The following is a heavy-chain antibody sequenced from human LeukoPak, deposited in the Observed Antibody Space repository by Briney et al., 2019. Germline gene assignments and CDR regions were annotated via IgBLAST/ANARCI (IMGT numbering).Heavy chain of an antibody. D-gene: IGHD6-19*01. Sequence: TGGSLRLSCAASGFTFSSYAMSWVRQAPGKGLEWVSAISGSGGSTYYADSVKGRFTISRDNSKNTLYLQMNSLRAEGTAVYYCASEIAVAGYYFDYWGQGTLVTVSS. CDR3: ASEIAVAGYYFDY. J-gene: IGHJ4*02. CDR1: GFTFSSYA. V-gene: IGHV3-23*01. CDR2: ISGSGGST.